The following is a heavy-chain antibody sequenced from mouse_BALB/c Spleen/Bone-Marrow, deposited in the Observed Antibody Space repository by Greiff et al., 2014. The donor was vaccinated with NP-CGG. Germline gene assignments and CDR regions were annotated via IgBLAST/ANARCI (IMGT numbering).Heavy chain of an antibody. V-gene: IGHV1S137*01. Sequence: LQESGAELVRPGVSVKISCKGSGYTFTDYAMHWVKQSHAKSPEWIGVISTYYGDASYNQKFKGKATMTVDKSSSTAYMELARLTSEDSAIYYCAIDAMDYWGQGTSVTVSS. CDR1: GYTFTDYA. CDR3: AIDAMDY. J-gene: IGHJ4*01. CDR2: ISTYYGDA.